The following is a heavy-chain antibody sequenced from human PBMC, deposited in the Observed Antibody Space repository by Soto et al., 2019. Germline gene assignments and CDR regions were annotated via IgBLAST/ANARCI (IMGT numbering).Heavy chain of an antibody. J-gene: IGHJ5*02. CDR3: ARHEERVVAGPGTRYNWFDP. CDR2: IYYSGSA. D-gene: IGHD6-19*01. Sequence: PSETLSLTCTVSGGSVSSRSCYWGWVRQPPGKGLEWIGSIYYSGSAYYNPSFRSRVTISVDTSMNQFSLKLNSVTAADTAVYYCARHEERVVAGPGTRYNWFDPWGQGTLVTVSS. CDR1: GGSVSSRSCY. V-gene: IGHV4-39*01.